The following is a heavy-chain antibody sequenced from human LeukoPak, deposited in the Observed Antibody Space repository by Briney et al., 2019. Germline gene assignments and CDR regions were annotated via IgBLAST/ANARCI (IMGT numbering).Heavy chain of an antibody. Sequence: SVKVSCKASGGSFSSYDISWVRQAPGQGLEWMGGITPIFGTAVYAQKFQGRVTITAVESMSTAYMELTSLRSEDTATYYCARGWLAETTLVTPYDYWGQGTLVTVSS. CDR2: ITPIFGTA. V-gene: IGHV1-69*13. D-gene: IGHD4-23*01. CDR3: ARGWLAETTLVTPYDY. CDR1: GGSFSSYD. J-gene: IGHJ4*02.